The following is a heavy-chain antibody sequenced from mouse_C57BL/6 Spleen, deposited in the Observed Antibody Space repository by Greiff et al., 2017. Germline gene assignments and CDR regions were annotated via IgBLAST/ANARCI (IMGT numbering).Heavy chain of an antibody. CDR2: INPNNGGA. D-gene: IGHD3-3*01. CDR3: ARERADLGYFDY. Sequence: EVQLQQSGPELVKPGASVKIPCKASGYTFTDYNMDWVKQSHGKSLEWIGDINPNNGGAIYNQKFKGKATLTVDKSSSTAYMELRSLTSEDTAVYYCARERADLGYFDYWGQGTTLTVSS. CDR1: GYTFTDYN. V-gene: IGHV1-18*01. J-gene: IGHJ2*01.